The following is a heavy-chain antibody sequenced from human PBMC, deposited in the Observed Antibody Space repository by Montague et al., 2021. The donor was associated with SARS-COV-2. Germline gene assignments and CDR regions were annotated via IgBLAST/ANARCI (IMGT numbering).Heavy chain of an antibody. V-gene: IGHV4-39*01. CDR2: FHDNGRT. CDR1: GDSISSSNYN. D-gene: IGHD1-1*01. J-gene: IGHJ4*02. CDR3: TRHVHMTCTEPPPGFDY. Sequence: SETLSLTCTVSGDSISSSNYNWIWIRQPPGKGLKWIGSFHDNGRTYYNPSLKIPVTIYVDTSKNQISLRLSSVTAADTAVYYSTRHVHMTCTEPPPGFDYWGQGTMVTVSS.